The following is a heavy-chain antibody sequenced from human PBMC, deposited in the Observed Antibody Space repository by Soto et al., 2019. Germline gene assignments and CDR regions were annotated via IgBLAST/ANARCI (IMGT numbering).Heavy chain of an antibody. CDR3: ARDKSYGDYEFDS. D-gene: IGHD4-17*01. CDR2: INPNSGGT. CDR1: GYTFTGYY. J-gene: IGHJ4*02. Sequence: QVQLVQSGAEVKKPGASVKVSCKASGYTFTGYYMHWVRQAPGQGLEWMGWINPNSGGTNYAQKFQGWATMTRDTSISTAYMELSRLRSDDTAVYYCARDKSYGDYEFDSWGQGTLVTVSS. V-gene: IGHV1-2*04.